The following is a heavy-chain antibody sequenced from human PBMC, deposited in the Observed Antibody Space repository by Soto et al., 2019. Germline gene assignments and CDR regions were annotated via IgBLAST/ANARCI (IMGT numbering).Heavy chain of an antibody. V-gene: IGHV4-34*01. CDR3: AMSVGWLQFRKYYFDY. Sequence: SETLSLTCAVYGGSFSGYYWSWIRQPPGKGLEWIGEINHSGSTNYNPSLKGRVTISVDTSKNQFSLKLSSVTAADTAVYYCAMSVGWLQFRKYYFDYWGQGTLVTVSS. CDR1: GGSFSGYY. D-gene: IGHD5-12*01. CDR2: INHSGST. J-gene: IGHJ4*02.